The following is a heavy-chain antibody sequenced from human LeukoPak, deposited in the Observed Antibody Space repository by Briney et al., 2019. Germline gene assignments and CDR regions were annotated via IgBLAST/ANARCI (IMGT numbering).Heavy chain of an antibody. CDR3: AKVLRAFSAYDPLDV. V-gene: IGHV3-33*06. J-gene: IGHJ6*04. D-gene: IGHD5-12*01. Sequence: PGGSLRLSCAASGFTFNIHGMHWVRQAPGKGLEWVARIWFDGTSEYYADSVKGRFTIFRDNSQNTLYLQMNSLRAEDTAVYYCAKVLRAFSAYDPLDVWGKGTTVTVSS. CDR2: IWFDGTSE. CDR1: GFTFNIHG.